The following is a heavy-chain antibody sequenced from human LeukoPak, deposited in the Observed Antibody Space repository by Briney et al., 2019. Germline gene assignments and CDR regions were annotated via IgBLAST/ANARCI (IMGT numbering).Heavy chain of an antibody. CDR1: GYTFTSYA. CDR3: ARSRYSSAYDY. CDR2: INAGNGNT. J-gene: IGHJ4*02. D-gene: IGHD6-25*01. V-gene: IGHV1-3*01. Sequence: ASVTVSCTASGYTFTSYAMHWVRQAPGQRLEWMGWINAGNGNTKYSQKFQGRVTITRDTSASTAYMELSSLRSEDTAVYYCARSRYSSAYDYWGQGTLVTVSS.